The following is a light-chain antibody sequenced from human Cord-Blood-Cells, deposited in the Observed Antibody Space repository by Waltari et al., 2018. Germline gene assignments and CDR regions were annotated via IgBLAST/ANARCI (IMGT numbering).Light chain of an antibody. V-gene: IGLV2-14*01. J-gene: IGLJ1*01. CDR2: DVS. Sequence: QSALTQPASVSGTPGQSITISCTATSSEVGGYNHVSWYQQHPGKAPKLMIYDVSNRPSGVSNRFSGSKSGNTASLTISGLQAEDEADYYCSSYTSSSTLVFGTGTKVTVL. CDR3: SSYTSSSTLV. CDR1: SSEVGGYNH.